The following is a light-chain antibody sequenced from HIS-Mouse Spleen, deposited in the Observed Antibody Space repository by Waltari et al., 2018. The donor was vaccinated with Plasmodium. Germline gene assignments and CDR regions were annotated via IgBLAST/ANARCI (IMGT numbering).Light chain of an antibody. CDR2: ENE. V-gene: IGLV1-51*01. CDR3: GTWDSSLSAGVV. Sequence: QSVLTQPPSVSAAPGQKVPISCSGSRSNIGNNYVSWYQQLPGTATKLLICENEKRPYGMPDRVPGPKSGRSATLGITGLQTGDDADYYVGTWDSSLSAGVVFGGGTKLTVL. CDR1: RSNIGNNY. J-gene: IGLJ2*01.